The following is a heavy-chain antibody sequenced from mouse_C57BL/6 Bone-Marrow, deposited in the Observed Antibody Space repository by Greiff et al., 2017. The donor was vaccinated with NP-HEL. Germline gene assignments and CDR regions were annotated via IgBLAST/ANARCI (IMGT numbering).Heavy chain of an antibody. V-gene: IGHV5-6*01. Sequence: EVKLVESGGDLVKPGGSLKLSCAASGFTFSSYGMSWVRQTPDTRLEWVATISSGGSYTYYPDSVKGRFTISRDNAKNTLYLQRSSLKSEDTAMYYCARPFIATAGNYFDYWGQGTTLTVSS. J-gene: IGHJ2*01. CDR3: ARPFIATAGNYFDY. D-gene: IGHD1-1*01. CDR1: GFTFSSYG. CDR2: ISSGGSYT.